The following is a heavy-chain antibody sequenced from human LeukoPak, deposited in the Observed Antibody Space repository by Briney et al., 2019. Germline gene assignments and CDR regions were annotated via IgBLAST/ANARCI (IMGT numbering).Heavy chain of an antibody. V-gene: IGHV3-23*01. Sequence: GGSLRLSCPASGFLFSNYAMSWVSQAPGRRLEGCSAVSGSGGSTYYPYFVKGRLTIARANSQHTLYLQMNSLRAEDTDVYYCAKDGQGLVRGNNWFDPWGQGTRVTVSS. J-gene: IGHJ5*02. CDR2: VSGSGGST. CDR1: GFLFSNYA. CDR3: AKDGQGLVRGNNWFDP. D-gene: IGHD6-19*01.